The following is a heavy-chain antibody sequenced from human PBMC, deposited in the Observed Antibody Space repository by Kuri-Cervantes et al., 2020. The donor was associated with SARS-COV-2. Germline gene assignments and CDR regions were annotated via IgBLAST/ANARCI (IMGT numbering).Heavy chain of an antibody. CDR3: AKVPTVTTSLSDY. Sequence: GESLKISCAASGFTFSSYAMHWVRQAPGKGLEWVAVISYDGSNKYYADSVKGRFTISRDNSKNTLYLQMNSLRAEDTAVYYCAKVPTVTTSLSDYWGQGTLVTVSS. J-gene: IGHJ4*02. D-gene: IGHD4-17*01. CDR1: GFTFSSYA. V-gene: IGHV3-30*07. CDR2: ISYDGSNK.